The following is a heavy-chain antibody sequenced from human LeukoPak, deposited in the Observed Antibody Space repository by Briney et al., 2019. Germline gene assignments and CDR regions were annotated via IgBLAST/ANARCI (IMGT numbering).Heavy chain of an antibody. CDR1: GFSLSTNTVG. D-gene: IGHD3-10*01. V-gene: IGHV2-5*02. Sequence: SGPTLVKPTQTLTLTCTFSGFSLSTNTVGVGWIRQPPGKALEWLALIYWDDDKRYSPSLKSKLTITKDTSKNQVVLTMTNMDPVDTGTYYCARRPTADYSSGTFFDYWGQGTLVTVSS. CDR2: IYWDDDK. J-gene: IGHJ4*02. CDR3: ARRPTADYSSGTFFDY.